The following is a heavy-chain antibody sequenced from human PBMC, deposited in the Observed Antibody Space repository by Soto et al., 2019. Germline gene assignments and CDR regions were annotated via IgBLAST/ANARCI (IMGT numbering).Heavy chain of an antibody. CDR3: ATLGVRSWFDT. Sequence: HVQLVQYGAEVKKPGSSVKVSCKASGGTFRTSVITWVRQAPGQGLEWMGDINPMFGTSNYAQKFQGRVTISADESTNTSYMELSSLRSEDTAVFYCATLGVRSWFDTWGQGTLVTVSS. CDR1: GGTFRTSV. J-gene: IGHJ5*02. V-gene: IGHV1-69*01. CDR2: INPMFGTS. D-gene: IGHD3-22*01.